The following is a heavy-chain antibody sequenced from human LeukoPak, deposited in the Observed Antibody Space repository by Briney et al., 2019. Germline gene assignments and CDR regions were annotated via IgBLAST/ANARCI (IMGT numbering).Heavy chain of an antibody. Sequence: ASVKVSCKASGYTFTGYYMHWVRQAPGQGLEWMGGIIPIFGTANYAQKFQGRVTITADESTSTAYMELSSLRSEDTAVYYCAIWSGSYDYWGQGTLVTVSS. CDR1: GYTFTGYY. CDR2: IIPIFGTA. J-gene: IGHJ4*02. D-gene: IGHD1-26*01. CDR3: AIWSGSYDY. V-gene: IGHV1-69*13.